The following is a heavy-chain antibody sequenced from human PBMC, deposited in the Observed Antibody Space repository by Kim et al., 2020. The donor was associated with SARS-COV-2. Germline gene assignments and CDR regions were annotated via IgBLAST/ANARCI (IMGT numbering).Heavy chain of an antibody. V-gene: IGHV4-34*01. D-gene: IGHD5-18*01. CDR1: GGSFSGYY. Sequence: SETLSLTCAVYGGSFSGYYWSWIRQPPGKGLEWIGEINHSGSTNYNPSLKSRVTISVDTSKNQFSLKLSSVTAADTAVYYCARGPDTAMAHFDYWGQGTL. J-gene: IGHJ4*02. CDR2: INHSGST. CDR3: ARGPDTAMAHFDY.